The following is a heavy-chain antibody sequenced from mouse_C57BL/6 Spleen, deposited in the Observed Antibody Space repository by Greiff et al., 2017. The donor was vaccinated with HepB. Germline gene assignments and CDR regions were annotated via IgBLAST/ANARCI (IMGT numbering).Heavy chain of an antibody. D-gene: IGHD1-1*01. CDR3: ARSYYGSSYDMDY. V-gene: IGHV1-39*01. J-gene: IGHJ4*01. Sequence: VQLQQSGPELVKPGASVKISCKASGYSFTDYNMNWVKQSIGKSLEWIGVINPNSGTTSYNQKFKGKATLTVDQASSTAYMQLNSLTSEDSAVYYCARSYYGSSYDMDYWGQGTSVTVSS. CDR1: GYSFTDYN. CDR2: INPNSGTT.